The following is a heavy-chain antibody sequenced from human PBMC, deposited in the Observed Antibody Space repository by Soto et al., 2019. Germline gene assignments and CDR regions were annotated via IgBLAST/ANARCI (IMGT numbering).Heavy chain of an antibody. CDR2: ISYSGST. CDR1: GGSISSDSYY. D-gene: IGHD3-22*01. Sequence: SETLSLTCTVSGGSISSDSYYWGWIRQSPEKGLEWIASISYSGSTYYNPTLKSRLIISVDTSKSQFSLKLSSVTAADTAVYYCARDVRANYGSSSYYWNWFDPWGQGTLVTVAS. CDR3: ARDVRANYGSSSYYWNWFDP. J-gene: IGHJ5*02. V-gene: IGHV4-39*02.